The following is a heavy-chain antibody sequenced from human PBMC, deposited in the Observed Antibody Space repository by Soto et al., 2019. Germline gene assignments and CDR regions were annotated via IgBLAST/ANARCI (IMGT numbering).Heavy chain of an antibody. V-gene: IGHV4-31*03. Sequence: TLSLTCTVSGGSISSGGYYWSWIRQHPGKGLEWIGYIYYSGSTYYNPSLKSRVTISVDTSKNQFSPKLSSVTAADTAVYYCARFRYGDYFILHAFDIWGQGTMVTVSS. J-gene: IGHJ3*02. CDR1: GGSISSGGYY. CDR3: ARFRYGDYFILHAFDI. CDR2: IYYSGST. D-gene: IGHD4-17*01.